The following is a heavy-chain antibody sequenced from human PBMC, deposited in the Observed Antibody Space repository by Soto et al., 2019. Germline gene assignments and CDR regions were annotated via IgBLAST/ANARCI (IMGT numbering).Heavy chain of an antibody. CDR1: GFPFSSYS. CDR2: ISSSSSTI. D-gene: IGHD3-22*01. V-gene: IGHV3-48*02. Sequence: GGSQRLSSAASGFPFSSYSMNWVRQAPGKGLEWVSYISSSSSTIYYADSVKGRFTISRDNAKNSLYLQMNSLRDEDTAVYYCARGMRDSSGYYSIYYYYGMDVWGQGTTVTVSS. CDR3: ARGMRDSSGYYSIYYYYGMDV. J-gene: IGHJ6*02.